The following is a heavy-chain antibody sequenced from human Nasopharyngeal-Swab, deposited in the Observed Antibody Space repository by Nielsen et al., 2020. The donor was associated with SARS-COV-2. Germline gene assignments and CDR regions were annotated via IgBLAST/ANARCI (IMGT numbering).Heavy chain of an antibody. D-gene: IGHD4-17*01. CDR3: ASPIYGDYSWFDP. Sequence: SETLSLTCTVSGGSISSGGYYWSWIRQPPGKGLEWIGSIYYSGSTYYNPSLKSRVTISVDTSKNQFSLKLSSVTAADTAVYYCASPIYGDYSWFDPWGQGTLVTVSS. J-gene: IGHJ5*02. CDR2: IYYSGST. CDR1: GGSISSGGYY. V-gene: IGHV4-39*01.